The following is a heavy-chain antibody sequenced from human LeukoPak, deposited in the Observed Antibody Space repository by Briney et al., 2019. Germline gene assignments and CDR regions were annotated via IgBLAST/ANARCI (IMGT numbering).Heavy chain of an antibody. V-gene: IGHV1-8*01. Sequence: GASVKVSCKASGYTFTSYDINWVRQATGQGLGWLGWMNPNSGNTGYAQKFQGRVTMTRNTSISTAYMELSSLRSEDTAVYYCARGRIFGVVIHDYWGQGTLVTVSS. CDR3: ARGRIFGVVIHDY. J-gene: IGHJ4*02. CDR2: MNPNSGNT. CDR1: GYTFTSYD. D-gene: IGHD3-3*01.